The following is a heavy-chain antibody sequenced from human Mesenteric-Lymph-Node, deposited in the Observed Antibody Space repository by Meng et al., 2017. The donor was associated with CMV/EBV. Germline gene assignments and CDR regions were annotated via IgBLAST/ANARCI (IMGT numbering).Heavy chain of an antibody. V-gene: IGHV3-7*01. D-gene: IGHD3-3*01. Sequence: GGSLRLSCAASGFTFSSYWMSWVRQAPGKGLEWVANIKQDGSEKYYVDSVKGRFTISRDNAKNSLYLQMNSLRAEDTAVYYCAKADYDFWSGYQTYFDYWGQGTLVTVSS. CDR3: AKADYDFWSGYQTYFDY. CDR1: GFTFSSYW. J-gene: IGHJ4*02. CDR2: IKQDGSEK.